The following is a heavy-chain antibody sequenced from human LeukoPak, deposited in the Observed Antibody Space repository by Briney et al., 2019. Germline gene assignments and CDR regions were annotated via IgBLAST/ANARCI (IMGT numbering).Heavy chain of an antibody. CDR3: AREDGSSYYFDY. Sequence: GGSLRLSCVASGFSFSTYSMNWVRQAPGKGLEWVSYISSSSNTIYYTDSVKGRFTISRDNAKNSLYLQMNSLRAEDTAVYYCAREDGSSYYFDYWGQGTLVTVAS. CDR1: GFSFSTYS. CDR2: ISSSSNTI. D-gene: IGHD6-6*01. V-gene: IGHV3-48*01. J-gene: IGHJ4*02.